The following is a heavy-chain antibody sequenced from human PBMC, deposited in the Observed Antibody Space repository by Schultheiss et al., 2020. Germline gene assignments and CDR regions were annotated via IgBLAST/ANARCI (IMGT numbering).Heavy chain of an antibody. D-gene: IGHD3-9*01. CDR3: ARDSRYPDDVFDF. V-gene: IGHV3-23*01. CDR2: ISGNGAST. Sequence: GGSLRLSCAASGFSFRYFAMSWVRQAPGKGLEWVSVISGNGASTYYADSVKGRFTISRDNSKNTLYLHMNSLRAEDTAVYHCARDSRYPDDVFDFWGQGTMVTVSS. J-gene: IGHJ3*01. CDR1: GFSFRYFA.